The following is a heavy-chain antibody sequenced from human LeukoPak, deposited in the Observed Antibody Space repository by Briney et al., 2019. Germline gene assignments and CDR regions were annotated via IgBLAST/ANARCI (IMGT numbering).Heavy chain of an antibody. CDR3: ARVITIFGEYGMDV. D-gene: IGHD3-3*01. V-gene: IGHV3-7*03. Sequence: PGGSLRLSCAASGFTFSSYWMSWVRQAPGKGLEWVANIKQDGSEKYYVDSVKGRFTISRDNAKNSLYLQMNSLGAEDTAVYYCARVITIFGEYGMDVWGQGTTVTVSS. J-gene: IGHJ6*02. CDR1: GFTFSSYW. CDR2: IKQDGSEK.